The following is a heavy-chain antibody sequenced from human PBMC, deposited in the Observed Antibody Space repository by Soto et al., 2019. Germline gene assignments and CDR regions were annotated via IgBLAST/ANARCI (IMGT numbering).Heavy chain of an antibody. D-gene: IGHD2-15*01. CDR1: GFIFSEST. J-gene: IGHJ4*02. CDR3: VKQAHGLDGVAFDY. CDR2: VSTSGRST. Sequence: GGSLRLSCSASGFIFSESTIYWVRQVPGKGLEAISAVSTSGRSTYYADSVKDRFTISRDNSKNTLFLQMGSLRPEGTAIYYCVKQAHGLDGVAFDYWGQGTQVTVSS. V-gene: IGHV3-64D*06.